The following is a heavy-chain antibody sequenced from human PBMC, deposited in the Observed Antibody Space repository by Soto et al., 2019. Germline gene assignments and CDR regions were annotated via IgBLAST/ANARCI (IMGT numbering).Heavy chain of an antibody. V-gene: IGHV3-23*01. J-gene: IGHJ4*02. CDR1: GFTFSSYA. D-gene: IGHD3-3*01. CDR3: AKDSIFGVVMTHFDY. Sequence: EVQLLESGGGLVQPGGSLRLSCAASGFTFSSYAMSWVRQAPGKGLEWVSAISGSGGSTYYADSVKGRFTISRDNSKNTLYLKMNSLRAEDTAVYYCAKDSIFGVVMTHFDYWGQGTLVTVSS. CDR2: ISGSGGST.